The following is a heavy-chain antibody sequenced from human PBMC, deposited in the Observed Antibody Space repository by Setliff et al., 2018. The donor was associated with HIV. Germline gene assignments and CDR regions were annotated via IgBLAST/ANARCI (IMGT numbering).Heavy chain of an antibody. D-gene: IGHD4-17*01. CDR3: TRRDVTTGMDS. CDR1: GGSISSSSYY. J-gene: IGHJ4*02. CDR2: IFYTEST. Sequence: PSETLSLTCTVSGGSISSSSYYWDWIRQPPGKSLEWVGSIFYTESTNYTPTLESRVIVSLDTSKNQFSLKLRSVTAADTAVYYCTRRDVTTGMDSWGPGILVTVSS. V-gene: IGHV4-39*01.